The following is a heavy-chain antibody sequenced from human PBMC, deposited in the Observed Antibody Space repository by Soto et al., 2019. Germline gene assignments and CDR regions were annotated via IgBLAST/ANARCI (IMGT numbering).Heavy chain of an antibody. Sequence: ASVKVSCKTSGYSSSSFSLHWVRQAPGPRLEWMGWISADTGNIQYSQSFEGRVTITRDAPASTAYLELGSLTSEDTAIYYCARWRGALDYWGQGTLVTVSS. V-gene: IGHV1-3*01. CDR2: ISADTGNI. CDR3: ARWRGALDY. J-gene: IGHJ4*02. D-gene: IGHD3-10*01. CDR1: GYSSSSFS.